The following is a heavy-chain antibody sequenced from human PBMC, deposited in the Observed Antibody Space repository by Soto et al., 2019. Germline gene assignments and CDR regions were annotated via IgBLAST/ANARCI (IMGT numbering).Heavy chain of an antibody. CDR1: GFTFSSYS. D-gene: IGHD6-6*01. J-gene: IGHJ6*02. Sequence: VQLVESGGGLVQPGGSLRLSCAASGFTFSSYSMNWVRQAPGKGLEWVSYISSSSSTIYYADSVKGRFTISRDNAKKSLYLQMNSLRDEDTAVYYCARPEYSSSSYGMDVWGQGTTVTVSS. V-gene: IGHV3-48*02. CDR3: ARPEYSSSSYGMDV. CDR2: ISSSSSTI.